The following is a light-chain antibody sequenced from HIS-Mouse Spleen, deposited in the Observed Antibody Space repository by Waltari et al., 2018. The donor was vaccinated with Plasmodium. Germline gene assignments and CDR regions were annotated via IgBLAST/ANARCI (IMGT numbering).Light chain of an antibody. J-gene: IGKJ1*01. CDR2: KAS. V-gene: IGKV1-5*03. CDR3: QQYNSYSWT. Sequence: DIQITQSPSTLSAFVGDRVTITCRASQSISSRLAWYQQKPGKAPKLLIYKASSLESGVPSRFSGSGSGTEFTLTISSLQPDDFATYYCQQYNSYSWTFGQGTKVEIK. CDR1: QSISSR.